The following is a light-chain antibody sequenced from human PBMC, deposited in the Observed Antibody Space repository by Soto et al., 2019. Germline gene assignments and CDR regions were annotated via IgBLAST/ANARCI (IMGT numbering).Light chain of an antibody. CDR1: SSDIGAYDY. J-gene: IGLJ1*01. CDR2: EVN. CDR3: CSYAGGYTYL. V-gene: IGLV2-14*01. Sequence: QSALTQPASLSGSPGQSITISCTGTSSDIGAYDYVSWFQQHPGKAPKLMISEVNNRPSGVSNRFSGSKSGNTAYLTISGLQVEDEADYFCCSYAGGYTYLFGTGTQLTVL.